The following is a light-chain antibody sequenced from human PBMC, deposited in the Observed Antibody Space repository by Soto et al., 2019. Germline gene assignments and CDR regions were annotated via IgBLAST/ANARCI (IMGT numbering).Light chain of an antibody. CDR2: GNT. CDR1: SSNIGAGYD. CDR3: QSYGSSLITYV. Sequence: QSVLTQPPSGSGAPGQRVTISCTGSSSNIGAGYDVHWYQRLPGTAPKLLIYGNTNRPSGVPDRFSGSKSDTSASLAITGLQDEDEADYYCQSYGSSLITYVFGTGTKLTVL. J-gene: IGLJ1*01. V-gene: IGLV1-40*01.